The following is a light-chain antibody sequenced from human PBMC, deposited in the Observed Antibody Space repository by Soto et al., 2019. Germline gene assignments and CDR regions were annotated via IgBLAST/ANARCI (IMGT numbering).Light chain of an antibody. CDR2: GAS. Sequence: ENVLTQSPGTLSLSLGERASLSCRASQSVSNNYLAWYQQKRGQGPRLLIYGASSRATGIPDMFSGSGSGTDFALTINRLEPEYFAVYYCQHYGYSPDVGGGTKVDIK. CDR3: QHYGYSPD. V-gene: IGKV3-20*01. J-gene: IGKJ4*01. CDR1: QSVSNNY.